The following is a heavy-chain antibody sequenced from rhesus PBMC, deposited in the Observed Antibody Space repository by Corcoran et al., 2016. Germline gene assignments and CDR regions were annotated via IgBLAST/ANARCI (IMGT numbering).Heavy chain of an antibody. V-gene: IGHV4S12*01. Sequence: QVQLQESGPGVAKPSETLPPTRAVSGGSLSGDYYWNWIRPPTGQGPEWIGTSYRNSESTNYNPSLKSRVTISKDTSKNQCSLKLSSVTATDTAVYYCARASFNFWSGYSTFISYGLDSWGQGVVVTVSS. CDR1: GGSLSGDYY. CDR3: ARASFNFWSGYSTFISYGLDS. CDR2: SYRNSEST. J-gene: IGHJ6*01. D-gene: IGHD3-3*01.